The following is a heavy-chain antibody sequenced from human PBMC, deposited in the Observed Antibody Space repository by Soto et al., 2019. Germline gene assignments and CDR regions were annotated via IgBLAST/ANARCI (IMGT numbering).Heavy chain of an antibody. CDR2: IKQDGSEK. D-gene: IGHD3-3*01. CDR1: GFTFSSNW. Sequence: GGSLRLSCAASGFTFSSNWVSWVRQAPGKGLEWVANIKQDGSEKSYVDSVKGRFPISRDNAKNSLYLQMTSLRAEDTAVYYCARGPRDVLEWLAEATEYNCFDPWGQGTLVTVSS. J-gene: IGHJ5*01. V-gene: IGHV3-7*03. CDR3: ARGPRDVLEWLAEATEYNCFDP.